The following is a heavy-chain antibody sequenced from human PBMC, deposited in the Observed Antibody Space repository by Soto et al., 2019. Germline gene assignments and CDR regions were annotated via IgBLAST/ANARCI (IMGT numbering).Heavy chain of an antibody. Sequence: VSLRLSCAASGFTFSSYAMSWVRQAPGKGLEWVSAISGSGGSTYYADSVKGRFTISRDNSKNTLYLQMNSLRAEDTAVYYCAKDRGITMVRGVIFLYGMDVWGQGTTVTVSS. D-gene: IGHD3-10*01. CDR1: GFTFSSYA. J-gene: IGHJ6*02. V-gene: IGHV3-23*01. CDR3: AKDRGITMVRGVIFLYGMDV. CDR2: ISGSGGST.